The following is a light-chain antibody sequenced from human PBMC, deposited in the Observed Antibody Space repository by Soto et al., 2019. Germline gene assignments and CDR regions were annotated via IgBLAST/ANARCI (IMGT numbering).Light chain of an antibody. CDR3: QQYNTYSWT. CDR2: DAS. CDR1: QTISSW. Sequence: IQMTQSPSTLSGYVGDRVTITCRASQTISSWLAWYQQKPGKAPKLLIYDASSLESGVPSKFRGSGSGTEFTLTISSLQSDDFATYYCQQYNTYSWTFGQGTKV. V-gene: IGKV1-5*01. J-gene: IGKJ1*01.